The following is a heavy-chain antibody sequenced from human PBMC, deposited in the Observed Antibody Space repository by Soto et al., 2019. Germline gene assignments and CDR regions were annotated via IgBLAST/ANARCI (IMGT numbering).Heavy chain of an antibody. J-gene: IGHJ4*02. CDR1: GDTFAFYS. Sequence: QVQLVQSGAEVTRPGSSVKVSGKASGDTFAFYSINWVRQAPGLGLEWMGRINPILSMSNYAQRFQGRVTMTADKSTSTAYMVLNSLRSEDTAMYYCATSYGSGYRAFDYWGQGALVTVSS. CDR3: ATSYGSGYRAFDY. V-gene: IGHV1-69*02. D-gene: IGHD3-10*01. CDR2: INPILSMS.